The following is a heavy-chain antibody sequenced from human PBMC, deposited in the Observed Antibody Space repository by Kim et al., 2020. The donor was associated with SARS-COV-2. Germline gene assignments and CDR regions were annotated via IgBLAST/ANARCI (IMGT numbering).Heavy chain of an antibody. D-gene: IGHD3-10*01. CDR3: ATPSGVRGVRAPPKNGGYYYYYMDV. J-gene: IGHJ6*03. Sequence: ASVKVSCKVSGYTRTELSMHWVRQAPGKGLEWMGGFDPEDGETIYAQKFQGRVTMTEDTSTDTAYMELSSLRSEDTAVYYCATPSGVRGVRAPPKNGGYYYYYMDVWGKGTTVTVSS. CDR2: FDPEDGET. V-gene: IGHV1-24*01. CDR1: GYTRTELS.